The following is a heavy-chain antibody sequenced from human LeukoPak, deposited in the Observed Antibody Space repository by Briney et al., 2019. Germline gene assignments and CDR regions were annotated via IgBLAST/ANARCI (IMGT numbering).Heavy chain of an antibody. D-gene: IGHD1-26*01. CDR1: GFTFSSYA. CDR3: ARSHTHHGGWELPPELIDY. CDR2: ISGGGDST. V-gene: IGHV3-23*01. Sequence: PGGSLRLSCAASGFTFSSYAMNWVRQAPGKGLEWVSAISGGGDSTYYADSVKGRFTISRDNSKNTLYLQMNSLRAEDTAVYYCARSHTHHGGWELPPELIDYWGQGTLVTVSS. J-gene: IGHJ4*02.